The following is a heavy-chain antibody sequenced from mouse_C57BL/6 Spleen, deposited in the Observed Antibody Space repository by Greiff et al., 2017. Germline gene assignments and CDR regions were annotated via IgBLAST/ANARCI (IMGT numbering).Heavy chain of an antibody. Sequence: EVQLQQSGPGLVKPSQSLSLTCSVTGYSITSCYYWNWIRQFPGNKLEWMGYISYDGSNNYNPSLKNRISITRDTSKNPFFLKLNYVTTEDTATYYCARGPYCKEGYAMDYWGQGTSVTVSS. J-gene: IGHJ4*01. CDR3: ARGPYCKEGYAMDY. D-gene: IGHD1-1*01. V-gene: IGHV3-6*01. CDR2: ISYDGSN. CDR1: GYSITSCYY.